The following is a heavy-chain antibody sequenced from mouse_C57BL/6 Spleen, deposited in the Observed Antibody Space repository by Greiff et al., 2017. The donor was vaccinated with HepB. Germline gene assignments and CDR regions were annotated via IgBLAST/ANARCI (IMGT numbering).Heavy chain of an antibody. CDR3: ARDRGVVAHFDY. CDR1: GFTFSSYA. CDR2: ISDGGSYT. D-gene: IGHD1-1*01. Sequence: EVKLMESGGGLVKPGGSLKLSCAASGFTFSSYAMSWVRQTPEKRLEWVATISDGGSYTYYPDNVKGRFTISRDNAKNNLYLQMSHLKSEDTAMYYCARDRGVVAHFDYWGQGTTLTVSS. V-gene: IGHV5-4*01. J-gene: IGHJ2*01.